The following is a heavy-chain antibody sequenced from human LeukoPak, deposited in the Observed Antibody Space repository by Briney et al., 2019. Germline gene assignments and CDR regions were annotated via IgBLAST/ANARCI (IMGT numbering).Heavy chain of an antibody. CDR3: AREAHSSTSSFES. V-gene: IGHV1-69*13. CDR1: GGTFSSYV. J-gene: IGHJ4*02. Sequence: VASVKVSCKASGGTFSSYVISWVRQCPGQGLEWMGGIIPKFGTANYAQKFQGRVTITADESTSTAYMELSSLRSEDTAVYYCAREAHSSTSSFESWGQGTLVTVSS. D-gene: IGHD2-2*01. CDR2: IIPKFGTA.